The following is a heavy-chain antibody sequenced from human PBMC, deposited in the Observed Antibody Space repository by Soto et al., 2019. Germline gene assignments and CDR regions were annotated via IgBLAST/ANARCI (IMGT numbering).Heavy chain of an antibody. D-gene: IGHD2-21*02. J-gene: IGHJ4*02. CDR1: GFTFSSYW. V-gene: IGHV3-74*01. Sequence: GGSLRLSCAASGFTFSSYWMYWVRQVPGKGLVWVSHINSDGSNTNYADSVKGRFTISRDNAKNTLYLQMSSLRAEDTAVYYCARVGLPPPPYYCGGDCYGFDYWGQGTLVTVSS. CDR3: ARVGLPPPPYYCGGDCYGFDY. CDR2: INSDGSNT.